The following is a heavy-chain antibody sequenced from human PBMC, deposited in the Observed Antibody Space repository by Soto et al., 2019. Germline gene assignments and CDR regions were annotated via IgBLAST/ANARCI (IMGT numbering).Heavy chain of an antibody. D-gene: IGHD1-1*01. J-gene: IGHJ4*02. CDR3: ARGSKVHYFDY. CDR2: IYSGGST. Sequence: GGSLRLSCAASGFTVSSNYMSWVRQAPGKGLGWVSVIYSGGSTYYADSVKGRFTISRDNSKNTLYLQMNSLRAEDTAVYYCARGSKVHYFDYWGQGTLVTVSS. V-gene: IGHV3-53*01. CDR1: GFTVSSNY.